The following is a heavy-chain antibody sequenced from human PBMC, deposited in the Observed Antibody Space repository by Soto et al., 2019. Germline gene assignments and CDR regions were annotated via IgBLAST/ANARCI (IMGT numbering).Heavy chain of an antibody. J-gene: IGHJ6*02. D-gene: IGHD3-22*01. CDR3: ARWPRDYYDSSGYSPHYYYYGMDV. V-gene: IGHV1-69*13. CDR1: GGTISSYA. CDR2: IIPIFGTA. Sequence: ASVKVSCKASGGTISSYAISWVRQAPGQGLEWMGGIIPIFGTANYAQKFQGRVTITADESTSTAYMELSSLRSEDTAVYYCARWPRDYYDSSGYSPHYYYYGMDVWGQGTTVTVSS.